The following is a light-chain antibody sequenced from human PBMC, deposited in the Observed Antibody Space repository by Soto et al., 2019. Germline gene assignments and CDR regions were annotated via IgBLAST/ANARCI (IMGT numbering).Light chain of an antibody. CDR3: KQYNSYPWT. CDR2: DAS. V-gene: IGKV1-5*01. Sequence: DIQMTQSPSTLSASVGDRVTITCRASQSISSWLAWYQQKPGKAPKLLIYDASSLESGVQSRFSGSGSGTEFTLTITSLQPDEFATYYCKQYNSYPWTVGQGTKVDIK. J-gene: IGKJ1*01. CDR1: QSISSW.